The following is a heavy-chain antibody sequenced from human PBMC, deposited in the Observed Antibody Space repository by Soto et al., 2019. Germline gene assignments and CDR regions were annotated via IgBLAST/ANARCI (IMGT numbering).Heavy chain of an antibody. V-gene: IGHV1-69*06. J-gene: IGHJ6*02. CDR3: ARGGYSYGSLYYYYYGMDV. Sequence: ASVKVSCKASGGTFSSYAISWVRQAPGQGLEWMGGIIPIFGTANYAQKFQGRVTITADKSTSTAYMELSSLRSEDTAVYYCARGGYSYGSLYYYYYGMDVWGQGTTVTVS. CDR1: GGTFSSYA. CDR2: IIPIFGTA. D-gene: IGHD5-18*01.